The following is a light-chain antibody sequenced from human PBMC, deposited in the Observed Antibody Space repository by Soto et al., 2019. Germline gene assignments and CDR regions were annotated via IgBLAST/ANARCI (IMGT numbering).Light chain of an antibody. J-gene: IGLJ3*02. Sequence: QSVWTQPAALSGSPGQSITISCTGTTNDYVSWYQQHPGKAPKLMIYDVSYRPSGVSNRFSGSKSGGTASLTISGLQAEDEADYYCYSIRDTTWVFGGGTKLTVL. CDR3: YSIRDTTWV. CDR2: DVS. CDR1: TNDY. V-gene: IGLV2-14*03.